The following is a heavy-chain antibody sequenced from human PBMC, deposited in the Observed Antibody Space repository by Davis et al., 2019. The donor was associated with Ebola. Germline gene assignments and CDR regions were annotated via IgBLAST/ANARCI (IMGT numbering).Heavy chain of an antibody. CDR2: ISGSGGST. CDR1: VITFSSYA. D-gene: IGHD6-19*01. J-gene: IGHJ4*02. Sequence: GESLKISCTDSVITFSSYAMTWVRQAPGKGLKWVSAISGSGGSTYYADSVKGRFTISRDNSKNTLYLQMNSLRAEDTAVYYCAKDGERSSGWLIVYFDYWGQGTLVTVSS. V-gene: IGHV3-23*01. CDR3: AKDGERSSGWLIVYFDY.